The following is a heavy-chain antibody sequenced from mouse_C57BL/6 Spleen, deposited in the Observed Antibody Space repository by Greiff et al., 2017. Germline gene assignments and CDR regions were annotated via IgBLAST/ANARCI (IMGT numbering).Heavy chain of an antibody. D-gene: IGHD1-1*01. J-gene: IGHJ3*01. V-gene: IGHV5-9-1*02. CDR3: TRNYYGSSYGWFAY. CDR1: GFTFSSYA. CDR2: ISSGGDYI. Sequence: EVQGVESGEGLVKPGGSLKLSCAASGFTFSSYAMSWVRQTPEKRLEWVAYISSGGDYIYYADTVKGRFTISRDNARNTLYLQMSSLKSEDTAMYDCTRNYYGSSYGWFAYWCQGTLVTVSA.